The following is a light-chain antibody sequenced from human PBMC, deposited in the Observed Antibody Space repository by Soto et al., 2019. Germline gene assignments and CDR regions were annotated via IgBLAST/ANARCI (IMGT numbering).Light chain of an antibody. Sequence: QSVLTQPPSVSGSPGQSVTISCTGTSSDVGSYNRVSWYQQPPGTAPKLMIYEVSNRPSGVPDRFSGSKSGNTASLTISGLQAEDEADYYCSLYTSSSTYVFETGTKLTVL. V-gene: IGLV2-18*01. CDR2: EVS. CDR3: SLYTSSSTYV. CDR1: SSDVGSYNR. J-gene: IGLJ1*01.